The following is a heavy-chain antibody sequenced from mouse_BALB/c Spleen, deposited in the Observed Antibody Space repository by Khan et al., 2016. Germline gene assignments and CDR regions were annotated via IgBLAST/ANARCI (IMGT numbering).Heavy chain of an antibody. CDR1: GFSLTSYG. V-gene: IGHV2-9*02. CDR3: ARDGGGTY. Sequence: QVQLKQSGPGLVAPSQSLSITCTVSGFSLTSYGVHWFRQPPGKGLEWLGVIWAGGSTNYISALMSRLSISKDNSKNQDFLKMNSLKTDDTAIYYCARDGGGTYWGQGTLVTVSA. CDR2: IWAGGST. J-gene: IGHJ3*01.